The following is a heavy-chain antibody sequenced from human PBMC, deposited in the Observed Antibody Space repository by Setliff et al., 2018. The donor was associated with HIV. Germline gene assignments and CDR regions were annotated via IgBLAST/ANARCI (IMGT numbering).Heavy chain of an antibody. J-gene: IGHJ5*02. CDR2: VSQSGRT. D-gene: IGHD2-21*01. V-gene: IGHV4-39*01. CDR1: GVSINRTEHN. Sequence: SETLSLTCSVSGVSINRTEHNCGWIRQSPGKRLEWMGSVSQSGRTYYNPSLKRRITISVERSKNLFSLKLIPGTAADQGVYYCARVPVAGANWFDPWGLGTLVTVSS. CDR3: ARVPVAGANWFDP.